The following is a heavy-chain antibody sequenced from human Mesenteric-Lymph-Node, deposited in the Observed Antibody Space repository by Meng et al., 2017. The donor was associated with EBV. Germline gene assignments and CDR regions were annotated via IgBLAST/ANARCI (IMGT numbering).Heavy chain of an antibody. V-gene: IGHV3-11*01. D-gene: IGHD1-26*01. J-gene: IGHJ4*02. Sequence: QVQLVESGGGLVKSGGSLRLSCAAPGFTFSDYYMSWIRQAPGKGLEWVSYISSSGSTIYYADSVKGRFTISRDNSKNTLYLQMNSLRAEDTAVYYCAASWEHGNFDYRGQGTLGTVS. CDR3: AASWEHGNFDY. CDR1: GFTFSDYY. CDR2: ISSSGSTI.